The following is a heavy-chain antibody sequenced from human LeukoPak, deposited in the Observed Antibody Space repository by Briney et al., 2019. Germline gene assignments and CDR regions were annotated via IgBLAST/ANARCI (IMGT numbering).Heavy chain of an antibody. CDR2: IYSGGST. Sequence: PGGSLRLSCAASGFTVSSNYMSWVRQAPGKGLEWVSVIYSGGSTYYADSVKGRFTISRDNSKNTLYLQMNSLRAEDTAVYYCAKSIRPLGTAMVTDYWGQGTLVTVSS. D-gene: IGHD5-18*01. V-gene: IGHV3-53*01. CDR1: GFTVSSNY. CDR3: AKSIRPLGTAMVTDY. J-gene: IGHJ4*02.